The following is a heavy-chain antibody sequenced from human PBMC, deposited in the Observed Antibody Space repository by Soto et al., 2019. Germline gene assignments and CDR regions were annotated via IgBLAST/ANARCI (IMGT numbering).Heavy chain of an antibody. Sequence: PGGSLRLSCAASGFTFSSYSMNWVRQAPGKGLEWVSYIGSSSSTIYYADSVKGRFTISRDNAKNSLYLQMNSLRDEDTAVYYCARDQIVVVPAAQRIYYYGMDVWGQGTTVTVSS. V-gene: IGHV3-48*02. CDR2: IGSSSSTI. CDR1: GFTFSSYS. J-gene: IGHJ6*02. D-gene: IGHD2-2*01. CDR3: ARDQIVVVPAAQRIYYYGMDV.